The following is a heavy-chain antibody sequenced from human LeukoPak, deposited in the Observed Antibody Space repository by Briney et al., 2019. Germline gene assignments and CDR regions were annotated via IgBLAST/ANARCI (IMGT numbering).Heavy chain of an antibody. CDR1: GFTFSNYW. D-gene: IGHD3-22*01. CDR2: IKTDGSEK. J-gene: IGHJ1*01. Sequence: GGSLRLSCEGSGFTFSNYWMGWVRQAPGKGLQWVANIKTDGSEKYYVDSVRGRFTISRDNAKNSLYPQMNSLRAEDTAVYYCATYSSLNRREFQYWGQGTLLTVSS. CDR3: ATYSSLNRREFQY. V-gene: IGHV3-7*01.